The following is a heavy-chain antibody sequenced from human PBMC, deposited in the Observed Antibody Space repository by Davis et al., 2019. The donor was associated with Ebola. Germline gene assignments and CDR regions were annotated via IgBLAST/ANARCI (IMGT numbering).Heavy chain of an antibody. V-gene: IGHV6-1*01. Sequence: HSQTLSLTCAISGDRVSSGGWNWIRQSPSRGLEWLGRTYYKSKWYNDYAVSVKSRITINPDTSKNQFSLQLNSVTPEDTALYYCARGWLRGGMDAWGEGTTVTV. CDR2: TYYKSKWYN. CDR1: GDRVSSGG. J-gene: IGHJ6*02. CDR3: ARGWLRGGMDA. D-gene: IGHD5-18*01.